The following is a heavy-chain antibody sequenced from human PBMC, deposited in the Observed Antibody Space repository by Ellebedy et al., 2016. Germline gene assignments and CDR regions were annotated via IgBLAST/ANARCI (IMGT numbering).Heavy chain of an antibody. Sequence: GSLRLSCTVSGGSISNYYWTWIRQPPGKGLEWIGYIHYSGSTKSNPSLRSRVTISLDTSKNQFSLKLSFVTAADTAVYYCASGVSSFDPWGQGTLVAVSS. V-gene: IGHV4-59*01. J-gene: IGHJ5*02. CDR3: ASGVSSFDP. CDR1: GGSISNYY. CDR2: IHYSGST.